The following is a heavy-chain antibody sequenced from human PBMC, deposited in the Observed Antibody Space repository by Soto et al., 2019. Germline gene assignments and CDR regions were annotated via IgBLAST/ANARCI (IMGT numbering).Heavy chain of an antibody. J-gene: IGHJ4*02. CDR1: GFTFGDYA. CDR3: TRQPGGEVLIWFGVRAGDY. CDR2: IRSKAYGGAT. Sequence: EVQLVESGGGLVKPGRSLRLSCTASGFTFGDYAMNWFRQAPGKGLEWVGFIRSKAYGGATEYAASVKGRFTITRDDSKSNADPAMDRLKHRDPAVYYCTRQPGGEVLIWFGVRAGDYWGQRTLVNVSS. V-gene: IGHV3-49*05. D-gene: IGHD3-10*01.